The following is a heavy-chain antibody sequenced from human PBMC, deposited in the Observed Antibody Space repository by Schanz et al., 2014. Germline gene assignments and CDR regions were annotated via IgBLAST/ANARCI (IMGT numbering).Heavy chain of an antibody. CDR3: ARGGFFDSTSFDS. V-gene: IGHV1-8*02. J-gene: IGHJ4*02. CDR2: MNPNSGNT. Sequence: QVQLVQSGGEVKKPGASVRLSCEASGYTFTSYDINWVRQAPGQGLEWMGWMNPNSGNTGYAQKFQGRVTMTRHTSISTAYMELSSLRSEDTAVYYCARGGFFDSTSFDSWGQGTLVTVSS. D-gene: IGHD2-2*01. CDR1: GYTFTSYD.